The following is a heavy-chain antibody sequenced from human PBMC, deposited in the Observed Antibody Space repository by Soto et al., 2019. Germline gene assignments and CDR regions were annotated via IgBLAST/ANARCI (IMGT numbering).Heavy chain of an antibody. CDR3: ARGTGYHVDY. CDR2: SVPSDGTA. V-gene: IGHV1-69*01. CDR1: GGTFRNYA. D-gene: IGHD3-9*01. J-gene: IGHJ4*02. Sequence: QVQLVQSGAEVKKPGSSVKVSCKTSGGTFRNYAINWVRQAPGQGLEWMGGSVPSDGTANYAQKFQGRVTITADESTSTGYMEVRSLRTEDTAVYYCARGTGYHVDYWGQGTLVTVSS.